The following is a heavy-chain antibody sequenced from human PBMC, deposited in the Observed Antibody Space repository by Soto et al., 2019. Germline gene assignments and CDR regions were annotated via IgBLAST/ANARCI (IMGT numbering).Heavy chain of an antibody. V-gene: IGHV1-18*01. Sequence: QVQLLQSGAEVKRPGASAKVSCKTSGYTFTSYHVSWVRQAPGQGLEWMGWINPFDGHTNYSQKFQGIVTITTDRSTNTAYMELRTLRSDDTAVYSWARNLYGRAFHFWGEGTMVTVS. CDR1: GYTFTSYH. J-gene: IGHJ3*01. CDR2: INPFDGHT. D-gene: IGHD3-16*01. CDR3: ARNLYGRAFHF.